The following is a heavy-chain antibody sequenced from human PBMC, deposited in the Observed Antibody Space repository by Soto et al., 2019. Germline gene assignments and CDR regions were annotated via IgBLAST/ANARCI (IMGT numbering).Heavy chain of an antibody. CDR1: RFSFSNCG. Sequence: QVQLVESGGGVVQPGRSLRLSCAASRFSFSNCGMHWVRQAPGKGLEWVAAISSDGSDKYYSESVKGRFTISRDNSKNTLFLQMNSLRVEDTAVYYCVKGSEVARQELDYWGQGTLVTVSS. CDR2: ISSDGSDK. V-gene: IGHV3-30*18. J-gene: IGHJ4*02. CDR3: VKGSEVARQELDY. D-gene: IGHD2-15*01.